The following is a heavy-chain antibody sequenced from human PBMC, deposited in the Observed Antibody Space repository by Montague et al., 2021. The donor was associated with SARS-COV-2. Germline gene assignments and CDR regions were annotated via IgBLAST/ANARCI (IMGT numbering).Heavy chain of an antibody. D-gene: IGHD1-20*01. J-gene: IGHJ5*02. V-gene: IGHV4-59*13. CDR2: ISHSGIT. Sequence: SETLSLTCSVSGGSISSYYWSWIRQSPGKGLEWIGYISHSGITXXXPSXKGRVTISVDMSKNQFSLQLNSVTAADSAVYYCARTEYNWNDWFDPWGQGTLVTVSS. CDR1: GGSISSYY. CDR3: ARTEYNWNDWFDP.